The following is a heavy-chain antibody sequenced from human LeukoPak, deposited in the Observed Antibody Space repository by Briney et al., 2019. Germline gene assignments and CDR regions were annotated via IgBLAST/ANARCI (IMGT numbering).Heavy chain of an antibody. V-gene: IGHV4-59*12. CDR1: ARSITMFY. J-gene: IGHJ4*02. CDR2: IYYSVAT. D-gene: IGHD5-12*01. Sequence: PSQTISLTCTVSARSITMFYSGCVRPPPGRWREWNGCIYYSVATNYHLSLRRRVTRSLNTSKNHFSLRLTSVTAADTAVYYRARLLPPAPGYSRYDRGNYFDDWGLGTLVSVSS. CDR3: ARLLPPAPGYSRYDRGNYFDD.